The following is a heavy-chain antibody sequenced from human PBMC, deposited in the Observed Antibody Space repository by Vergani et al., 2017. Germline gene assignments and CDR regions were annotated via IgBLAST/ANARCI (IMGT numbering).Heavy chain of an antibody. CDR3: ARMGGYDEGDAFRIGYFDS. J-gene: IGHJ4*02. D-gene: IGHD3-22*01. CDR2: IYSTGST. Sequence: QVQLQESGPGLVKPSQTLSLTCSVSGDSISSGVYYWNWIRQPPGKGLEWIGYIYSTGSTHQNPSLRRRINMSVDTSKNQFSLKLNSVTAADTAMYYCARMGGYDEGDAFRIGYFDSWGPGILVTVSS. CDR1: GDSISSGVYY. V-gene: IGHV4-31*03.